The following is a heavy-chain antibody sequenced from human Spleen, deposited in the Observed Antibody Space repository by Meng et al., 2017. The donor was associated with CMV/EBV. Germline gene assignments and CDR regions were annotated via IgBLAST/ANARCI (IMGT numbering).Heavy chain of an antibody. D-gene: IGHD2-2*01. CDR3: VRADPTKRSSTTSCLDY. V-gene: IGHV3-74*01. Sequence: GESLKISCAASGFTFSSYWMHWVRQAPGKGLVWVSRINSDGSSTSYADSVKGRFTISRDNAKNTLYLQMNSLRAEDTAVYYCVRADPTKRSSTTSCLDYWGQGTLVTVSS. CDR2: INSDGSST. J-gene: IGHJ4*02. CDR1: GFTFSSYW.